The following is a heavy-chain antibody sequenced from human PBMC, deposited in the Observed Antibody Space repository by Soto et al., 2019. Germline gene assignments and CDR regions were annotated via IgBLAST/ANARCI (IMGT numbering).Heavy chain of an antibody. CDR3: ATYDYSDFYFDN. CDR2: IHFRGTT. V-gene: IGHV4-31*03. J-gene: IGHJ4*02. CDR1: GGSITSHTHY. D-gene: IGHD4-17*01. Sequence: QVQLQESGPGLVKPSQTLSLTCTVSGGSITSHTHYWSWIRHHPGKGLEWIGNIHFRGTTYYNPSVESRVIISVDTSKNQFSLRLPSVTAADTAVYFCATYDYSDFYFDNWGQGTLVSVSS.